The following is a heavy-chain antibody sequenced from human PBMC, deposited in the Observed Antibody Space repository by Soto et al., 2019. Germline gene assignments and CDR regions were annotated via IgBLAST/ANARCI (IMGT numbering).Heavy chain of an antibody. CDR1: GFTFSSYA. Sequence: GGSLRLSCAASGFTFSSYAMSWVRQAPGKGLEWVSAISGNGGSTYYADSVKGRFTIPRDNSKNTLYLQMNGLRAEDTAVYYCAKDKVGDDYYYYYYMDVWGKGTTVTVSS. V-gene: IGHV3-23*01. J-gene: IGHJ6*03. CDR2: ISGNGGST. CDR3: AKDKVGDDYYYYYYMDV. D-gene: IGHD1-26*01.